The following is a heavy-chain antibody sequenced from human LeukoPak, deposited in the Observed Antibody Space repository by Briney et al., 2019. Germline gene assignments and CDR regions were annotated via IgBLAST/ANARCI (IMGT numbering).Heavy chain of an antibody. CDR3: ARDSLVADFDY. Sequence: GGSLRLSCIGSGFTFADYGLSWFRQAPGKGLEWVAVISYDGSNKYYADSVKGRFTISRDNSKITLYLQMNSLRAEDTAVYYCARDSLVADFDYWGQGTLVTVSS. CDR2: ISYDGSNK. CDR1: GFTFADYG. D-gene: IGHD2-15*01. J-gene: IGHJ4*02. V-gene: IGHV3-30*04.